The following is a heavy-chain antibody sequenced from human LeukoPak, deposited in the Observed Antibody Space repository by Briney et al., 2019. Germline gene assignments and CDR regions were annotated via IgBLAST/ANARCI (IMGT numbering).Heavy chain of an antibody. Sequence: ASVKVSCKASGYTFTSYYMHWVRQAPGQGLEWMGIINPSGGSTSYAQKLQGRVTMTTDTSTSTAYMELRSLRSDDTAVYYCARVMATIFWWFDPWGQGTLVTVSS. J-gene: IGHJ5*02. V-gene: IGHV1-46*01. CDR3: ARVMATIFWWFDP. CDR1: GYTFTSYY. CDR2: INPSGGST. D-gene: IGHD5-12*01.